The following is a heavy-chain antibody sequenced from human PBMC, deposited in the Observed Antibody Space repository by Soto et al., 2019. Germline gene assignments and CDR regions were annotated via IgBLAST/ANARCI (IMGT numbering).Heavy chain of an antibody. CDR2: ISAYNGNT. Sequence: QVQLVQSGAEVKKPGASVKVSCKASGYTFTSYGISWVRQAPGQGLEWMGWISAYNGNTNYAQKLQGRVTMTTDTSTSTAYMELRSLRSDDTAVYYCARDGDNWNLSHYYYYYGMDVWGQGTTVTVSS. CDR3: ARDGDNWNLSHYYYYYGMDV. D-gene: IGHD1-20*01. V-gene: IGHV1-18*01. CDR1: GYTFTSYG. J-gene: IGHJ6*02.